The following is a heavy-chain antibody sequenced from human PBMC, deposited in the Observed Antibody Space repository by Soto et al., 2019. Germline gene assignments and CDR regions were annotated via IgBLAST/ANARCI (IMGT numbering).Heavy chain of an antibody. CDR3: ARGFTMVRGVAFDI. CDR1: GGSFSGYY. CDR2: INHSGST. V-gene: IGHV4-34*01. J-gene: IGHJ3*02. Sequence: SETLSLTCAVYGGSFSGYYWSWIRQPPGKGLEWIGEINHSGSTNYNPSLKSRVTISVDTSKNQFSLKLSSVTAADTAVYYCARGFTMVRGVAFDIWGKGTMVTVSS. D-gene: IGHD3-10*01.